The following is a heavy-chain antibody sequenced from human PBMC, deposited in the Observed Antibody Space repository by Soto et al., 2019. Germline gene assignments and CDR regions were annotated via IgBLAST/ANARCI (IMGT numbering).Heavy chain of an antibody. CDR2: ISYDGSNK. J-gene: IGHJ6*02. Sequence: GGSLRLSCAASGFTFSSYGMHWVRQAPGKGLEWVAVISYDGSNKYYADSVKGRFTISRDNSKNTLYLQMNSLRAEDTAVYYCAKDSYYDFWSGYYVIYAGMDVWGQGTTVTVSS. V-gene: IGHV3-30*18. CDR3: AKDSYYDFWSGYYVIYAGMDV. D-gene: IGHD3-3*01. CDR1: GFTFSSYG.